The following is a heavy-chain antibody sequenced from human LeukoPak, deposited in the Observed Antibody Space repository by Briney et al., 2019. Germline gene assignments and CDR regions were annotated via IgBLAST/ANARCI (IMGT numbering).Heavy chain of an antibody. V-gene: IGHV4-4*02. CDR3: ALIEAAGYYFDY. CDR2: IYHSGST. J-gene: IGHJ4*02. Sequence: SETLSLTCAVSGGSISSSNWWSWVRQPPGKGLEWIGEIYHSGSTNYNPSLKSRVTISVDTSKNQFSLKLSSVTAADTAVYYCALIEAAGYYFDYWGQGTLVTVSS. D-gene: IGHD6-13*01. CDR1: GGSISSSNW.